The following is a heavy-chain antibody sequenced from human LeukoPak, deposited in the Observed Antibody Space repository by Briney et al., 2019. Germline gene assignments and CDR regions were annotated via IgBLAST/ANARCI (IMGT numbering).Heavy chain of an antibody. D-gene: IGHD5-24*01. CDR3: ARGVGGYNSYYFDY. CDR1: GNSIGSGDY. Sequence: SETLSLTCTVSGNSIGSGDYWSWIRQPAGKGLEWIGRIYTSGSTNYNPSLKSRVTISVDTSKDQFSLKLSSVTAADTAVYYCARGVGGYNSYYFDYWGQGTLVTVSS. V-gene: IGHV4-61*02. CDR2: IYTSGST. J-gene: IGHJ4*02.